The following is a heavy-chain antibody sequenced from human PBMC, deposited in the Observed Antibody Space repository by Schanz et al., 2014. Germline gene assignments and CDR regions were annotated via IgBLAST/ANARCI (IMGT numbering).Heavy chain of an antibody. J-gene: IGHJ3*02. V-gene: IGHV1-46*02. Sequence: QVQLVQSGAEVMKPGSSVKVSCKVSGYSLNELSMHWFRQAPGQGLEWMGLINPSVGNTNYAQKFRGRVTMTRDTSTSTVYMELSSLRSEDTAVYFCARGPSTGAFDIWGQGTMVTVSS. CDR1: GYSLNELS. CDR3: ARGPSTGAFDI. CDR2: INPSVGNT.